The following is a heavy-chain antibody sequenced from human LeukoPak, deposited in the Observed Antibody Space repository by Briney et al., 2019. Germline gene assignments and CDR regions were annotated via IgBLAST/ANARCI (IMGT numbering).Heavy chain of an antibody. J-gene: IGHJ6*02. CDR2: IYGGGTT. Sequence: GGSLRLSCAASGFTVSSNYMSWVRQAPGKGLEWVSIIYGGGTTYYADSVKGRFTISRHNSKNTLYLQMNGLRAEDTAVYYCARDPTGWNYGMDVWGQGTTVTVSS. CDR3: ARDPTGWNYGMDV. V-gene: IGHV3-53*04. D-gene: IGHD6-19*01. CDR1: GFTVSSNY.